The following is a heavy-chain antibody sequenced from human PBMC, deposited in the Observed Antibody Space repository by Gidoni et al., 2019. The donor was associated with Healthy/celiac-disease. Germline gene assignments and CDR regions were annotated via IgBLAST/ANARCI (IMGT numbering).Heavy chain of an antibody. J-gene: IGHJ6*04. CDR2: ISSRGSTI. CDR3: ASVQVGVPAAQRPRDV. D-gene: IGHD2-2*01. CDR1: GFTFCDYY. V-gene: IGHV3-11*01. Sequence: VQLVESGGGLVPPGGSLRLSCAASGFTFCDYYMSWIRQHPGKGLEWVSYISSRGSTIYYADSVKGRFTISRDNAKNSLYLQMNSLRAEDTAVYYCASVQVGVPAAQRPRDVWGKGTTVTVSS.